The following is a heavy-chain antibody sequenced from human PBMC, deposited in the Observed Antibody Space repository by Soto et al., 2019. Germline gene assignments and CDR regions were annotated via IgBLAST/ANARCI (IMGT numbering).Heavy chain of an antibody. J-gene: IGHJ4*02. CDR1: GYTLTTYA. CDR3: ARPSQQWMVYYAFDY. V-gene: IGHV1-3*01. CDR2: ISAGNGNT. D-gene: IGHD6-19*01. Sequence: ASVKVSCKASGYTLTTYAMHWVRQAPGQRLEWMGWISAGNGNTRYSQKFQGRVTITRDTSANIAYMELSSLKSEDTAVYYCARPSQQWMVYYAFDYWGQGTLVTVSS.